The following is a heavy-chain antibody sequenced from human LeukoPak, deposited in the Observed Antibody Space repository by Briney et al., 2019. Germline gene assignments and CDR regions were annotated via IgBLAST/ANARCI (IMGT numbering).Heavy chain of an antibody. CDR3: TTGVTSSSWYSLLADY. D-gene: IGHD6-13*01. Sequence: GGSLRLSCAASGFTFSNAWMSWVRQAPGKGLEWVGRIKSKTDGGTTDYAAPVKGRFTISRDDSKNTLYLQMNSLKTEDTAVYYCTTGVTSSSWYSLLADYWGQGTLVAVSS. CDR1: GFTFSNAW. J-gene: IGHJ4*02. CDR2: IKSKTDGGTT. V-gene: IGHV3-15*01.